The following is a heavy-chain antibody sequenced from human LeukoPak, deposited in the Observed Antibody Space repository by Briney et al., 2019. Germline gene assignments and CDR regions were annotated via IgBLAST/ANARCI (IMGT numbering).Heavy chain of an antibody. CDR3: AKSLGASTGYDY. CDR1: GFTFSSNA. Sequence: GGSLSLSCAASGFTFSSNAMTWVRQAPGKGLEWVSAMSGSGNSIYYADSVKGRFTISRDNSKNTLYLQMNSLRAEDTAIYYCAKSLGASTGYDYWGQGTLVTVSS. CDR2: MSGSGNSI. J-gene: IGHJ4*02. V-gene: IGHV3-23*01. D-gene: IGHD3-10*01.